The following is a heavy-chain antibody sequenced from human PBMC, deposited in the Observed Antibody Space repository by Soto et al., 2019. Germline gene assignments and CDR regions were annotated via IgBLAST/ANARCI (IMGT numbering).Heavy chain of an antibody. D-gene: IGHD6-13*01. CDR2: ISSSSSYI. CDR3: AREKATAGTPYYYYYGMDV. J-gene: IGHJ6*02. Sequence: EVQLVESGGGLVKPGGSLRLSCAASGFTFSSYSMNWVRQAPGKGLEWVSSISSSSSYIYYADSVKGRFTISRDNAKNSLYLQMNSLRAEDTAVYYCAREKATAGTPYYYYYGMDVWGQGTTVTVSS. CDR1: GFTFSSYS. V-gene: IGHV3-21*01.